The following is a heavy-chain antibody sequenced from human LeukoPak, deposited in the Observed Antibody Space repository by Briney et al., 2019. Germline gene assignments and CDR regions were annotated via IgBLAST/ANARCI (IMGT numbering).Heavy chain of an antibody. Sequence: GGSLRLSCAASGFTVSSNYMSWVRQAPGKGLEWVSVIYSGGSTYYADSVKGRFTISRDNSKNTLYLQMNSLRAEDTAVYYCATISRYSSSWYVFDYWGQGTLVTVSS. D-gene: IGHD6-13*01. V-gene: IGHV3-53*01. CDR3: ATISRYSSSWYVFDY. J-gene: IGHJ4*02. CDR2: IYSGGST. CDR1: GFTVSSNY.